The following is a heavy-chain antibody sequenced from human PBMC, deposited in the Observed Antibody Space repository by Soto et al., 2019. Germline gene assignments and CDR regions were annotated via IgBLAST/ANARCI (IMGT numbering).Heavy chain of an antibody. Sequence: SETLSLTCAVSGYSISSNYWTWIRQPPGKGLEWIGYVYNSGSTNYSPSLKSRVTISEDTSKSQFSLKVNSMTAADTAVYYCARYRREAVAGYTLDNWGQGILVTVSS. CDR1: GYSISSNY. D-gene: IGHD6-13*01. CDR2: VYNSGST. J-gene: IGHJ4*02. CDR3: ARYRREAVAGYTLDN. V-gene: IGHV4-59*01.